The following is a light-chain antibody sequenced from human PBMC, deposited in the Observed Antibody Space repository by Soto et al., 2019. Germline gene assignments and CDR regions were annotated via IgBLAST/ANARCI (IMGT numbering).Light chain of an antibody. Sequence: QLVLTQSPSASASLGASVKLTCTLSSGHSSYAIAWHQQQPEKGPRYLMKLNSDGSHSKGDGIPDRFSGSSSGAERYLTISSLQSEDEADYYCQTWVTGIRVFGGGTKLT. V-gene: IGLV4-69*01. CDR3: QTWVTGIRV. J-gene: IGLJ3*02. CDR1: SGHSSYA. CDR2: LNSDGSH.